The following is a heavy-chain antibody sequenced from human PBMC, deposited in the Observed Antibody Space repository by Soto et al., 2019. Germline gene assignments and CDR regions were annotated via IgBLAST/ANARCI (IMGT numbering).Heavy chain of an antibody. D-gene: IGHD4-17*01. J-gene: IGHJ4*02. CDR3: ARLSLLRLAKFNYGDYLQYYFDY. V-gene: IGHV4-34*01. Sequence: SETLSLTCAVYGGSFSGYYWSWIRQPPGKGLEWIGEINHSGSTNYNPSLKSRVTISVDTSKNQFSLKLSSVTAADTAVYYCARLSLLRLAKFNYGDYLQYYFDYWGQGTLVTVSS. CDR1: GGSFSGYY. CDR2: INHSGST.